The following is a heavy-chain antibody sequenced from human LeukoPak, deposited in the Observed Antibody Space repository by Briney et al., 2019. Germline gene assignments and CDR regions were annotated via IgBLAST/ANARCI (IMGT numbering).Heavy chain of an antibody. D-gene: IGHD3-22*01. CDR2: IDPSDSYT. Sequence: GESLKISCKGSGYSFTSYWISWVRQMPGKGLEWMGRIDPSDSYTNYSPSFQGHVTISADKSISTAYLQWSSLKASDTAMYYCARRGDYYYDSSDYPGFDYWGQGTLVTVSS. J-gene: IGHJ4*02. CDR3: ARRGDYYYDSSDYPGFDY. V-gene: IGHV5-10-1*01. CDR1: GYSFTSYW.